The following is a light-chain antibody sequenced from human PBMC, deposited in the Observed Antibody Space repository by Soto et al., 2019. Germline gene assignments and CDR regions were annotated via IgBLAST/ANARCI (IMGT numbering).Light chain of an antibody. Sequence: DVVMTQSPPSLPVTLGQPASISCRSSQSVVYSDGNAYLNWFQQRPGQSPRRLIYTVSNRDSGVLDRFSRGWSGTAFTLKIRMVVAEDVGICNCMQGTFCCPTFCHGTKVEI. CDR3: MQGTFCCPT. CDR2: TVS. V-gene: IGKV2-30*01. CDR1: QSVVYSDGNAY. J-gene: IGKJ1*01.